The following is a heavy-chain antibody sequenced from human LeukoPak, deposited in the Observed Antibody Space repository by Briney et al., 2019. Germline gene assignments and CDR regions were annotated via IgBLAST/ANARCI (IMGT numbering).Heavy chain of an antibody. Sequence: GGSLTLSCEGSGFSVSTKYINWVRQAPGKGLEWVSILYSGSSTYYTDSVKGRFTVSRDDSKNTLYLHMNSLGVEDTAVYYCARVGDHYHWYLDVWGRGTLVTVSS. CDR2: LYSGSST. CDR3: ARVGDHYHWYLDV. J-gene: IGHJ2*01. CDR1: GFSVSTKY. V-gene: IGHV3-53*01. D-gene: IGHD3-10*01.